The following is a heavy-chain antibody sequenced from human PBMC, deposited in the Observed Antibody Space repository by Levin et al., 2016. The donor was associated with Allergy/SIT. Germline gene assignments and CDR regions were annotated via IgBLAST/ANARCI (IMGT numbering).Heavy chain of an antibody. J-gene: IGHJ4*02. CDR1: GGSISSSSYY. CDR3: ARHRGGRIPSYFDY. CDR2: IYYSGST. Sequence: SETLSLTCTVSGGSISSSSYYWGWIRQPPGKGLEWIGSIYYSGSTYYNPSLKSRVTISVDTSKNQFSLKLSSVTAADTAVYYCARHRGGRIPSYFDYWGQGTLVTVSS. D-gene: IGHD3-16*01. V-gene: IGHV4-39*01.